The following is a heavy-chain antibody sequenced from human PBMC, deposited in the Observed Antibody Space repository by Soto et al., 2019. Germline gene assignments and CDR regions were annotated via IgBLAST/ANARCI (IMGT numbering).Heavy chain of an antibody. CDR2: IGAYNGNT. D-gene: IGHD3-10*01. J-gene: IGHJ5*02. CDR1: GYTFTSYG. Sequence: ASVKVSCKASGYTFTSYGTSWVRQAPGQGLEWMGWIGAYNGNTNYAQKLQGRVTMTTDTSTSTAYMELRSLRSDDTAVYYCARDRRSQLLWFGEFSYDGFDPWGQGTLVTVSS. CDR3: ARDRRSQLLWFGEFSYDGFDP. V-gene: IGHV1-18*01.